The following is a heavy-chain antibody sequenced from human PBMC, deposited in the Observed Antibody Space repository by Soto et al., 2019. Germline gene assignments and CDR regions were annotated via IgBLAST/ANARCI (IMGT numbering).Heavy chain of an antibody. CDR2: IIPIFGTA. CDR1: GGSFSSYA. D-gene: IGHD3-3*01. J-gene: IGHJ4*02. V-gene: IGHV1-69*01. Sequence: QVQLVQSGAEVKKPGSSVKVSCKASGGSFSSYAISWVRQAPGQGLEWMGGIIPIFGTANYAQKFQGRVTISADESASTAYIELSIVRSEDTAVYYCARVRRVEYGTFDYWGQGTLVTVSS. CDR3: ARVRRVEYGTFDY.